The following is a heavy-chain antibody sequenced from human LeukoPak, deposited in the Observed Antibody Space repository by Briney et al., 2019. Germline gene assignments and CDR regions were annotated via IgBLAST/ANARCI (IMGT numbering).Heavy chain of an antibody. CDR3: ARASLYFLHY. J-gene: IGHJ4*02. V-gene: IGHV1-18*01. D-gene: IGHD2/OR15-2a*01. CDR1: GYTFTSYG. Sequence: ASMKVSCKASGYTFTSYGITWVRQAPGQGLEWMGWISGYNGNTNYAQKFQGRVTMTTDTSTSTVYMELRSLRSDDTAVYYCARASLYFLHYWGQGTLVTVSS. CDR2: ISGYNGNT.